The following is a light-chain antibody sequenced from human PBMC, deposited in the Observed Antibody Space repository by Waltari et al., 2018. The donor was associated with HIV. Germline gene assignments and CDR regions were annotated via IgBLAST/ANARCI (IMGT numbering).Light chain of an antibody. V-gene: IGLV1-40*01. Sequence: QSVLTQPPSVSGAPGPTVTISCTGRRSHPGTGYAVHWYQQLPGAAPQLLIFANNNRPSGVPDRFSGSKSGTSASLAITGLQAEDEADYYCQSYDNSLRVIFGGGTKLTVL. CDR3: QSYDNSLRVI. CDR1: RSHPGTGYA. J-gene: IGLJ2*01. CDR2: ANN.